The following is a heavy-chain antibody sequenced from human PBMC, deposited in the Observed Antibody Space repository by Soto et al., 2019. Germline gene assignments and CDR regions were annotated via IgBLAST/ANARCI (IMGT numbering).Heavy chain of an antibody. D-gene: IGHD6-6*01. CDR1: GFTFSDYY. CDR3: ARLSSSSYYYYGMDV. Sequence: GGSLRLSCAASGFTFSDYYMSWIRQAPGKGLEWVSYIRSSGSTIYYADSVKGRFTISRDNAKNSLYLQMNSLRAEDTAVYFCARLSSSSYYYYGMDVWGQGTTVTVSS. CDR2: IRSSGSTI. V-gene: IGHV3-11*01. J-gene: IGHJ6*02.